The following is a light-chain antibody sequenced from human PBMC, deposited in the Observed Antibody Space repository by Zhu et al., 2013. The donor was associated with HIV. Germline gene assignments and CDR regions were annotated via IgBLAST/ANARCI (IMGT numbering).Light chain of an antibody. V-gene: IGKV3-20*01. J-gene: IGKJ4*01. CDR3: QQNDSSSLT. Sequence: IVLTQSPGTLSLSPGDRATLSCRASQTISSDFLAWYQHKPGQAPRLLIYGTSSRATGIPDWFSGSGSGTDFTLSISRLDPEDFAVYYCQQNDSSSLTFGGGTTVEI. CDR1: QTISSDF. CDR2: GTS.